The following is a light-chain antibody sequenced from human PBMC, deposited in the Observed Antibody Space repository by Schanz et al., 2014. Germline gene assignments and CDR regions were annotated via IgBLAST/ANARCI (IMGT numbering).Light chain of an antibody. CDR2: AAS. V-gene: IGKV1-39*01. CDR3: QQSYNMPWT. J-gene: IGKJ1*01. CDR1: QSISNR. Sequence: DIQMTQSPSSLSASVGDRVTITCRASQSISNRLNWYQQKPGKAPKLLIYAASSLQSGVPSRFSGSGSGTDFILTINSLQPEDFATYYCQQSYNMPWTFDQGTKGEIK.